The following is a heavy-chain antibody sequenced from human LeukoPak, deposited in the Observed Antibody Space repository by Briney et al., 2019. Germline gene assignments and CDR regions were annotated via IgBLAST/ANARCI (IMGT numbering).Heavy chain of an antibody. CDR3: AKDWYGSGSYYTTPSYV. Sequence: GGSLRLSCAASGFTFSSYWMSWVRQAPGKGLEWVSAISGSGGSTYYADSVKGRFTISRDNSKNTLYLQMNSLRAEDTAVYYCAKDWYGSGSYYTTPSYVWGQGTLVTVSS. J-gene: IGHJ4*02. D-gene: IGHD3-10*01. CDR2: ISGSGGST. V-gene: IGHV3-23*01. CDR1: GFTFSSYW.